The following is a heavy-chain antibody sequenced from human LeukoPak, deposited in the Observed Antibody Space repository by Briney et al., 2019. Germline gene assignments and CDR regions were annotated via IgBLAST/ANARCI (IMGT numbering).Heavy chain of an antibody. CDR2: IYPGDSDT. Sequence: GESLKISCKGSGYSFTSYWIGWVRQMPGKGLEGVGIIYPGDSDTRYSPSFQGQVTISADKSISTAYLQWSSLKASDTAMYYCARQARETTNCWFDPWGQGTLVTVSS. D-gene: IGHD2-8*01. J-gene: IGHJ5*02. V-gene: IGHV5-51*01. CDR3: ARQARETTNCWFDP. CDR1: GYSFTSYW.